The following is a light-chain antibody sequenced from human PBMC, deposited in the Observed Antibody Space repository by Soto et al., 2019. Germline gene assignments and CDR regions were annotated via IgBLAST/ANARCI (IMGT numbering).Light chain of an antibody. CDR3: SSYTISSTVV. V-gene: IGLV2-14*01. J-gene: IGLJ1*01. Sequence: QSALTQPASVSGSPGQSITISCTGTSSDVGDYNYASWYHQHPDKAPKLIIYEVNKRPSGVSNRFSGSKSGNTDSLTISGLQAEVEADYYCSSYTISSTVVFGTGTKRTVL. CDR2: EVN. CDR1: SSDVGDYNY.